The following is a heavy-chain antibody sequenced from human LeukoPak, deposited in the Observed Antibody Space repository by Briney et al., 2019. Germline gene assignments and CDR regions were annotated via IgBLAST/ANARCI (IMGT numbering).Heavy chain of an antibody. CDR3: ARNAAVASYYYFDY. V-gene: IGHV3-48*01. D-gene: IGHD4-23*01. J-gene: IGHJ4*02. CDR2: VSSSSSTI. CDR1: GFTFSSYS. Sequence: GGSLRLSCAASGFTFSSYSMNWVRQAPGKGLEWVSYVSSSSSTIYYADSVKGRFTISRDNAKNSLYLQMNSLRAEDTAVYYCARNAAVASYYYFDYWGQGSVVTVSS.